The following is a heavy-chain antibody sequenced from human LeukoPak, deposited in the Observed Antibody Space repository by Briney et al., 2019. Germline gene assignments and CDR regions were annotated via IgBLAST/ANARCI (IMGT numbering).Heavy chain of an antibody. Sequence: GGSLRLSCVASGFPFSSYWMTWVRQAPGKGLEWVAVISGDGSIKIYADSVKGPFTLSRDNSINTVDLQMNSLRAEDTAVYYCVKEYHSRGFGAYFDYWGQGTLVTVSS. J-gene: IGHJ4*02. V-gene: IGHV3-30*18. D-gene: IGHD3-3*01. CDR2: ISGDGSIK. CDR1: GFPFSSYW. CDR3: VKEYHSRGFGAYFDY.